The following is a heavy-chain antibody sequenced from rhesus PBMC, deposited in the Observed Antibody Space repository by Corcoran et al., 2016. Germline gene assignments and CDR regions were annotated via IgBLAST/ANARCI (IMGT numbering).Heavy chain of an antibody. V-gene: IGHV4S2*01. D-gene: IGHD3-22*01. CDR1: GASISSDY. CDR3: ARGYWTDYSFDY. J-gene: IGHJ4*01. Sequence: QVQLQESGPGLVKTSETLSLTCAVSGASISSDYWSWVRQAPGKGLEWIGHIYGNNAGTGYNPTLKSRVTISVDAAKNQFSLKMNSVTAADTAVCYCARGYWTDYSFDYWGLGVLVTVSS. CDR2: IYGNNAGT.